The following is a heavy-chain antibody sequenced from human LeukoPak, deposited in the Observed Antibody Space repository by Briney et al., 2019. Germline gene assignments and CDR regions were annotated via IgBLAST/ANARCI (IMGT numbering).Heavy chain of an antibody. V-gene: IGHV3-23*01. CDR3: ALGYGGSSWYQFDS. CDR2: ISGSGGST. D-gene: IGHD6-13*01. CDR1: GFTFSSYA. Sequence: GGSLRLSCAASGFTFSSYAMTWVRQAPGKGLEWVSTISGSGGSTQYAVSVKGRFTISRDNCKNTLSLQMNSLRAEDTAVYYCALGYGGSSWYQFDSWGQGTLVTVSS. J-gene: IGHJ5*01.